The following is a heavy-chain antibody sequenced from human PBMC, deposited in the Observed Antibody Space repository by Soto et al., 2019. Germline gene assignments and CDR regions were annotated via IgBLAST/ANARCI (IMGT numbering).Heavy chain of an antibody. CDR3: ARHDYSRSSLDY. V-gene: IGHV4-39*01. CDR2: IHYSGST. J-gene: IGHJ4*02. CDR1: GGSISSSSYY. D-gene: IGHD6-6*01. Sequence: SETLSLTCIVSGGSISSSSYYWDWIRQPPGKGLEWIGNIHYSGSTYYTPSLRSRLTISVDTSKNQFSLQLTSVTATDTAVYYCARHDYSRSSLDYWGQGTLVTVSS.